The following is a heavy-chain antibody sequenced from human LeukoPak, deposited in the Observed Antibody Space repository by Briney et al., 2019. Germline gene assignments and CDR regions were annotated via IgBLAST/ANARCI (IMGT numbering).Heavy chain of an antibody. CDR3: ARVRYYYDSSGYSLGAFDI. CDR2: IYYSGST. D-gene: IGHD3-22*01. CDR1: GGSISSGGYY. J-gene: IGHJ3*02. Sequence: SQTLSLTCTVSGGSISSGGYYWSWIRQHPGKGLEWIGYIYYSGSTYYNPSLKSRVTISVDTSKNQFSLKLSSVTAADTAVHYCARVRYYYDSSGYSLGAFDIWGQGTMVTVSS. V-gene: IGHV4-31*03.